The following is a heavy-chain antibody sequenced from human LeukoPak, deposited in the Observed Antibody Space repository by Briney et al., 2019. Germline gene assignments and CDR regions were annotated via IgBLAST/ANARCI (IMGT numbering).Heavy chain of an antibody. V-gene: IGHV3-23*01. D-gene: IGHD3-10*01. CDR1: GFTFSSYA. CDR3: AKVKKYSYYYGSGTASPFDY. J-gene: IGHJ4*02. Sequence: GGSLRLSCAASGFTFSSYAMSWVRQAPGKGLEWVSAISGSGGSTYYADSVKGRFTISRDNSKNTPYLQMNSLRAEDTAIYYCAKVKKYSYYYGSGTASPFDYWGQGTLVTVSS. CDR2: ISGSGGST.